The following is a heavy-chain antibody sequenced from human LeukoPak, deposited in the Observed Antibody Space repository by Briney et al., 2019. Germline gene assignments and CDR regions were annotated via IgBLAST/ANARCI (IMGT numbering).Heavy chain of an antibody. CDR3: AKDRSWASGYNHPGY. CDR1: GFTFSSYG. V-gene: IGHV3-30*02. J-gene: IGHJ4*02. CDR2: IRYDGSNK. D-gene: IGHD5-12*01. Sequence: GGSLRLSCAASGFTFSSYGMHWVRQAPGKGLEWVAFIRYDGSNKYYADSVKGRFTISRDNSKNTLYLQMNSPRAEDTAVYYCAKDRSWASGYNHPGYWGQGTLVTVSS.